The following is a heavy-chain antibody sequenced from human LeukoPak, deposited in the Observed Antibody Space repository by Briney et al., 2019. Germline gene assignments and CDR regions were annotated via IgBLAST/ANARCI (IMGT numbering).Heavy chain of an antibody. Sequence: PGGSLRLSCAASGFTFSNAWMSWVRQAPGKGLEWVGRIKSTPDGGTTDYAAPVKGRFTISRDDSKNTLYLQMNSLKTEDTAVYYCTTYDFWSGYLSSFDYWGQGTLVTVSS. D-gene: IGHD3-3*01. J-gene: IGHJ4*02. CDR1: GFTFSNAW. CDR3: TTYDFWSGYLSSFDY. CDR2: IKSTPDGGTT. V-gene: IGHV3-15*01.